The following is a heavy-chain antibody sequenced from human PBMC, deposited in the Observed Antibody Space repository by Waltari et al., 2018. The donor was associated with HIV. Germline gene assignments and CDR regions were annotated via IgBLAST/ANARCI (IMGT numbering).Heavy chain of an antibody. V-gene: IGHV4-31*03. D-gene: IGHD1-26*01. Sequence: QVQLQESGPGLVKPSQTLSLTCTVSGGSISSGGYYWSWIRQHPGKGLEWIGYIYYSGSTYYNPSLKIRVTLAVDTSKNQFSLKLSSVTAADTAVYYCAREKSTIVGFDYWGQGTLVTVSS. J-gene: IGHJ4*02. CDR2: IYYSGST. CDR1: GGSISSGGYY. CDR3: AREKSTIVGFDY.